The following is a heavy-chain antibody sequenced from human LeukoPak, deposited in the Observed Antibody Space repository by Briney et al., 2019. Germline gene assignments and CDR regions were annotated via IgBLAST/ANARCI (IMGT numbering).Heavy chain of an antibody. Sequence: PSETLSLTCTVSGGSISSYYWSWIRQPPGKGLEWMGYIYYSGSTNYNPSLKSRVTISVDTSKNQFSLKLSSVTAADTAVYYCARLHPYYYDSSGYYWAAFDIWGQGTMVTVSS. CDR1: GGSISSYY. CDR3: ARLHPYYYDSSGYYWAAFDI. V-gene: IGHV4-59*08. CDR2: IYYSGST. J-gene: IGHJ3*02. D-gene: IGHD3-22*01.